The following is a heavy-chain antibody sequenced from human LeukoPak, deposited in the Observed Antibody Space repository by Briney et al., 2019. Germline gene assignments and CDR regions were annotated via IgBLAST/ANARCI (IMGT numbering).Heavy chain of an antibody. CDR1: GGTFSSYT. D-gene: IGHD2-15*01. V-gene: IGHV1-69*04. J-gene: IGHJ3*02. CDR2: IIPILGIA. CDR3: ARDRGPVVAATGRAFDI. Sequence: GASVKVSCKASGGTFSSYTISWVRQAPGQGPEWMGRIIPILGIANYAQKFQGRVTITADKSTSTAYMELSSLRSEDTAVYYCARDRGPVVAATGRAFDIWGQGTMVTVSS.